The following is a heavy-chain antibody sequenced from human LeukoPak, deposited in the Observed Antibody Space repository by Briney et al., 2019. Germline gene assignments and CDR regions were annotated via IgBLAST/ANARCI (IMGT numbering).Heavy chain of an antibody. CDR2: INPSGGST. CDR1: GYTFARTY. CDR3: ARGGYYDSSGSFDP. V-gene: IGHV1-46*01. D-gene: IGHD3-22*01. Sequence: ASVKVSCKASGYTFARTYIHWLGHDPGQGLEWMGIINPSGGSTRYAQKFQGRVTMTRDTSTSTVYMELSSLRSDDTAVYYCARGGYYDSSGSFDPWSQGTLVTVSS. J-gene: IGHJ5*02.